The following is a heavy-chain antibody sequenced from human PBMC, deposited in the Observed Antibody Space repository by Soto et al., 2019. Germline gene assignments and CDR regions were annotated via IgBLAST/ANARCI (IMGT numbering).Heavy chain of an antibody. D-gene: IGHD6-6*01. J-gene: IGHJ4*02. CDR1: GFTFSDYG. CDR2: MSYAGTYK. CDR3: AKEMYPRTVLDSSSPWGDY. V-gene: IGHV3-30*18. Sequence: QVQLVESGGGVVQPGRSLRLSCAVSGFTFSDYGMHLVRQAPGKGLEWVAVMSYAGTYKYYADSVKGRFTISRDLSGNTLFLQMNSLRLEDTAVYFCAKEMYPRTVLDSSSPWGDYWGQGTLVTVSS.